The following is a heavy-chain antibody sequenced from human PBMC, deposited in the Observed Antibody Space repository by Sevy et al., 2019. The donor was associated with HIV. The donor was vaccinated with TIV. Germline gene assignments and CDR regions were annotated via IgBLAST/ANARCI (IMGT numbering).Heavy chain of an antibody. CDR2: SRNNADSYTT. CDR1: GFTFSDHY. D-gene: IGHD6-13*01. V-gene: IGHV3-72*01. J-gene: IGHJ4*02. CDR3: TSHAGIAAAGRVFDY. Sequence: SGSLRLSCAASGFTFSDHYMEWVRQAPGKGLERVGRSRNNADSYTTEYAASVKGRFTISRDDSKNSLYLQMNSLKTEDTAVYYCTSHAGIAAAGRVFDYWGQGTLVTVSS.